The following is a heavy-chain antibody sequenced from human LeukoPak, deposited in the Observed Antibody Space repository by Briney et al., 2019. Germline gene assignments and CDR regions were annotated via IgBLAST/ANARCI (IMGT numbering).Heavy chain of an antibody. CDR2: IKQDGREK. V-gene: IGHV3-7*04. J-gene: IGHJ4*02. Sequence: GGSLRLSCAASGLTFSIYWMSWVRQAPGKGLEWVANIKQDGREKYHVDSVKGRFTISRDNAKNSLYLQMNSLRAEDTAVYYCARDLLATTPGVDYWGQGTLVTVSS. CDR3: ARDLLATTPGVDY. D-gene: IGHD5-12*01. CDR1: GLTFSIYW.